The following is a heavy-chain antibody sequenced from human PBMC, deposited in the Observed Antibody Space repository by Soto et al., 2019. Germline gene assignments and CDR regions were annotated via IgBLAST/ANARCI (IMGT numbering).Heavy chain of an antibody. V-gene: IGHV1-69*06. D-gene: IGHD6-13*01. Sequence: SVNVSCKASGGTFSSYAIIWVRQAPGQGLEWMGGIIPIFGTANYAQKFQGRVTITADKSTSTAYMELSSLRSEDTAVYYCAREKEQLAPFDYWGQGTLVTVSS. CDR1: GGTFSSYA. CDR2: IIPIFGTA. J-gene: IGHJ4*02. CDR3: AREKEQLAPFDY.